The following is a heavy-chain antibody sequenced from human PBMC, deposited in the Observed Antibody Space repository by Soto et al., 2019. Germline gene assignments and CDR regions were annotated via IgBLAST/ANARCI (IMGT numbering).Heavy chain of an antibody. V-gene: IGHV3-23*01. Sequence: GSLRLSCAASGFTFTSYAMGWVRQAPGKGLEWVSVISSGGSTYYADSVRGRFTISRDNSKDTLSLQMNSLRAEDTAVYYCAKRRGAGGHFDYWGQGALVIVSS. CDR3: AKRRGAGGHFDY. CDR2: ISSGGST. CDR1: GFTFTSYA. J-gene: IGHJ4*02. D-gene: IGHD2-15*01.